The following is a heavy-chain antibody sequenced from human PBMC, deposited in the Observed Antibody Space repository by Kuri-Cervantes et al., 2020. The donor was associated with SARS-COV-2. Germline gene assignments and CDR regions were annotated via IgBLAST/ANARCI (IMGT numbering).Heavy chain of an antibody. Sequence: GSLRLSCTVSGGSISSTSYYWGWTRQPTGQGLGWIGTIHHSGTTYYNPTLESRVTISVDTSQTLFSLELTSVSAADTAVYYCARPLAGGTGSSDAFDFWGQGTLVTVSS. J-gene: IGHJ3*01. V-gene: IGHV4-39*01. CDR2: IHHSGTT. CDR1: GGSISSTSYY. CDR3: ARPLAGGTGSSDAFDF. D-gene: IGHD3-10*01.